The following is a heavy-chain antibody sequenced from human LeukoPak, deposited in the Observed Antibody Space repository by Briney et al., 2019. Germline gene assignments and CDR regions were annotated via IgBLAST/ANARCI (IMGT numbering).Heavy chain of an antibody. J-gene: IGHJ4*02. V-gene: IGHV1-2*06. CDR2: INPNSGGT. CDR3: AIDRGRYYDSSGSDY. CDR1: GYTFTGYY. D-gene: IGHD3-22*01. Sequence: ASVKVSCKASGYTFTGYYMHWVRQAPGQGLEWMGRINPNSGGTNYAQKLQGRVNMTRDTSINTAYMELSRLRSDDTAVYYCAIDRGRYYDSSGSDYSGQGTLVTVSS.